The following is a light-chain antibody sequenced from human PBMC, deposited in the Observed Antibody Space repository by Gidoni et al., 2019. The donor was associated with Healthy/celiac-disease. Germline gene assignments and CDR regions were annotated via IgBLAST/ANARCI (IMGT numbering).Light chain of an antibody. CDR1: KLGDKY. V-gene: IGLV3-1*01. J-gene: IGLJ2*01. Sequence: SYELTQPPSVSGSPGQTASITCSGDKLGDKYACWYQQKPGQSPVLVLYQDSKRPSGIPELFSGSNSVNTATLTISGTQAMDEADYYCQAWDSSTAVFGGGTKLTVL. CDR2: QDS. CDR3: QAWDSSTAV.